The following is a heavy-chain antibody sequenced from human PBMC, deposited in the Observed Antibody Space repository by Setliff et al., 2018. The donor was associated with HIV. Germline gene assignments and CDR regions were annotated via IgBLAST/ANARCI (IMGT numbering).Heavy chain of an antibody. CDR1: GGSISSYDYN. CDR2: IYNTGST. J-gene: IGHJ5*02. D-gene: IGHD3-10*01. V-gene: IGHV4-39*07. Sequence: PSETLSLTCTVSGGSISSYDYNWGWIRQPPGKGLEWIANIYNTGSTYHSPSLESRVTISIDTSKNQFSLKLSSVTAADTAVYYCARHSGVASPNWFDPWGQGTLVTVSS. CDR3: ARHSGVASPNWFDP.